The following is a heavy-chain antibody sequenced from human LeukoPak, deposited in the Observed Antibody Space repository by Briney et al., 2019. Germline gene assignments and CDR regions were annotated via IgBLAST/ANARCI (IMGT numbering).Heavy chain of an antibody. CDR2: IKQDGGEE. CDR3: ARGGYFDWFFPFDY. J-gene: IGHJ4*02. CDR1: EFTFSSYW. V-gene: IGHV3-7*04. D-gene: IGHD3-9*01. Sequence: GGSLRLSCAASEFTFSSYWMSWVRQAPGKGLEWVANIKQDGGEEYYVDSVKGRFTISRDNAKNSLYLQMNSLRAEDTAVYYCARGGYFDWFFPFDYWGQGTLVTVSS.